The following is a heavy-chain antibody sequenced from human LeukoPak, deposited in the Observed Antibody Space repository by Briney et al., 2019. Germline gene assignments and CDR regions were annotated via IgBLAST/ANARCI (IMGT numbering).Heavy chain of an antibody. CDR1: GFTVSNNY. D-gene: IGHD3-16*01. Sequence: GGSLRLSWAACGFTVSNNYMSWLRQVPGKGLEWVSVIYSGGSTYYADSVKGRFTISRDNSKNTLYLQMNSLRADDTAVYYCATLTFSIDSWGQGALVAVPS. CDR2: IYSGGST. V-gene: IGHV3-66*01. CDR3: ATLTFSIDS. J-gene: IGHJ4*02.